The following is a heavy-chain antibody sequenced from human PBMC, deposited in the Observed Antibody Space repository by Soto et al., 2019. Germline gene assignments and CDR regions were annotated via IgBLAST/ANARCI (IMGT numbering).Heavy chain of an antibody. Sequence: PSETLSLTCTVSGGSISSYDWSWIRQPPGKGLEWIGYIYYSGSTNYNPSLKSRVTISVDTSKNQFSLKLSSVTAADTAVYYCARHQGENDYIWGSYRYTVSYFDYWGQGTLVTVSS. CDR1: GGSISSYD. CDR3: ARHQGENDYIWGSYRYTVSYFDY. J-gene: IGHJ4*02. D-gene: IGHD3-16*02. CDR2: IYYSGST. V-gene: IGHV4-59*08.